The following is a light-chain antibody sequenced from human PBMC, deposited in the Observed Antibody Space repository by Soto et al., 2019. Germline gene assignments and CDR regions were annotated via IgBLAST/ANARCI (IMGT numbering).Light chain of an antibody. CDR1: QNITNN. Sequence: MTQSPLSLPVTPGEPASITCQASQNITNNLSWYQQKPGKAPNLLIYHASKLAKGVTSRFSGSGSGTDFSFIITSLQREDLATYYCQQYYGLPPLTFGQGTRLEI. J-gene: IGKJ5*01. V-gene: IGKV1-33*01. CDR3: QQYYGLPPLT. CDR2: HAS.